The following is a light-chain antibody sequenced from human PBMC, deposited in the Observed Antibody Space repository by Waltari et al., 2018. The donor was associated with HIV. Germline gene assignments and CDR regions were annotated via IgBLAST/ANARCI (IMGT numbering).Light chain of an antibody. CDR1: QSVCSTY. J-gene: IGKJ1*01. CDR3: HHYGTSPPWM. Sequence: EIVLTQSPGTLSLSPGERATRSCRAIQSVCSTYLVWYKQKPGQAPRLLIYAASSRATGIPDRFSGSGSGTDFTLTISRLEPEDFAVDYCHHYGTSPPWMFGQGTKVEMK. CDR2: AAS. V-gene: IGKV3-20*01.